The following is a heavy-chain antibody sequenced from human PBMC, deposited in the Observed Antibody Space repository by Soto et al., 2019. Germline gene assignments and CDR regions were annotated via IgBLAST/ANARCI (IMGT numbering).Heavy chain of an antibody. J-gene: IGHJ4*02. CDR1: GFTFSSYS. D-gene: IGHD3-22*01. V-gene: IGHV3-21*01. CDR2: ISRSSYI. CDR3: ARDNSSGDAPKHDY. Sequence: GGYLRLSCAASGFTFSSYSMNWVRQAPGKGLEWVSSISRSSYIYYADSVKGRFTISRDNAKNSLYLRMNSLRAEDTAVYYCARDNSSGDAPKHDYWGQGTLVTVSS.